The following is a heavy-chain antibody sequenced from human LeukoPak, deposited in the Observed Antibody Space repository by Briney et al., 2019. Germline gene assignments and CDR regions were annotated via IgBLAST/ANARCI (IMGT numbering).Heavy chain of an antibody. CDR1: GFTFSSYH. CDR3: ARVWHDYSNTDY. Sequence: PGGSLRLSCVASGFTFSSYHMIWVRQTPGKGLEWVSYINALNPIMLYADSVKGRFAISRDNAKSSLYLQMNSLTVDDTAIYYRARVWHDYSNTDYWGQGTLVTVSS. V-gene: IGHV3-48*01. J-gene: IGHJ4*02. CDR2: INALNPIM. D-gene: IGHD4-11*01.